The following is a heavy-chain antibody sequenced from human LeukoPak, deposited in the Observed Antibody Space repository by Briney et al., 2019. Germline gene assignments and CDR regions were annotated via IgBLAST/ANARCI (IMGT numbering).Heavy chain of an antibody. Sequence: PSETLSLTCTVSGGSISSYYWSWIRQPPGKGLEWIGYIYTSGSTNYNPSLKSRVTISVDTFKNQFSLKLSSVTAADTAVYYCARGIAARPNDAFDIWGQGTMVTVSS. J-gene: IGHJ3*02. CDR2: IYTSGST. D-gene: IGHD6-6*01. CDR3: ARGIAARPNDAFDI. V-gene: IGHV4-4*09. CDR1: GGSISSYY.